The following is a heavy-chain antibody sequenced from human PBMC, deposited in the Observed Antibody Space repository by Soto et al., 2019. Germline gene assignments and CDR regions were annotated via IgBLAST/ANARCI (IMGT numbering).Heavy chain of an antibody. D-gene: IGHD3-22*01. J-gene: IGHJ3*02. Sequence: ASVKVSCKASGYTFTSYGISWVRQAPGQGLEWMGWISAYNGNTNYAQKLQGRVTMTTDTSTSTAYMELRSLRSDDTAVYYCAREMGYYDSSGYYAAFDIWGQGTMVTVSS. CDR3: AREMGYYDSSGYYAAFDI. V-gene: IGHV1-18*01. CDR2: ISAYNGNT. CDR1: GYTFTSYG.